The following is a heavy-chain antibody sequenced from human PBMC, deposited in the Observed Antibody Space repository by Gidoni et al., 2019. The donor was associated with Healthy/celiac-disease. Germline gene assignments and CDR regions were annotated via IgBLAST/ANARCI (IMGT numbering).Heavy chain of an antibody. J-gene: IGHJ4*02. V-gene: IGHV1-18*01. D-gene: IGHD6-6*01. Sequence: QGQLVQSGAEVKKPGASVKVAGKAAGYTFTSYGISWVRQAPGQGLEWMGWISAYNGTPNYAQTLQGSVTMTPDTPTRTAYMALRSLRSYYTAVYYCARWGQLVAADFDYWGQGTLVTVSS. CDR2: ISAYNGTP. CDR1: GYTFTSYG. CDR3: ARWGQLVAADFDY.